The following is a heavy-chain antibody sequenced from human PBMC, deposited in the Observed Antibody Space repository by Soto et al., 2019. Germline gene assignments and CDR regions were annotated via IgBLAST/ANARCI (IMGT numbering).Heavy chain of an antibody. Sequence: SETLSLTCTVSGGSISSGGYYWSWIRQHPGKGLEWIGYIYYSGSTYYNPSLKSRVTISVDTSKNQFSLKLSSVTAADTAVYYCARGRYDFWSGYYENFDYWGPATLVTVSS. D-gene: IGHD3-3*01. CDR3: ARGRYDFWSGYYENFDY. J-gene: IGHJ4*02. CDR1: GGSISSGGYY. CDR2: IYYSGST. V-gene: IGHV4-31*03.